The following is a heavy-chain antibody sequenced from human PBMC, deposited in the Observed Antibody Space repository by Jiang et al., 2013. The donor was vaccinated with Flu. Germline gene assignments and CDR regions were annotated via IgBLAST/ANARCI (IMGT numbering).Heavy chain of an antibody. J-gene: IGHJ5*02. CDR1: GDSVFSNIAA. CDR3: ARGRAGTTGDWFDP. Sequence: SLTCAISGDSVFSNIAAWNWIRQSPSRGLEWLGRTYYRSKWYNDYAVSVRGRITINPDTSKNQFSLQLNSVTPDDTAVYYCARGRAGTTGDWFDPWGQGALATVSS. V-gene: IGHV6-1*01. CDR2: TYYRSKWYN. D-gene: IGHD1-7*01.